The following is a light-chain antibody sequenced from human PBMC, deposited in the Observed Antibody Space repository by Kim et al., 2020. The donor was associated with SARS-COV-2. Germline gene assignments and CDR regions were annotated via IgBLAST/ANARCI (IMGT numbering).Light chain of an antibody. CDR3: QFYDSSYWV. CDR1: SGGMARMW. J-gene: IGLJ3*02. CDR2: EDN. V-gene: IGLV6-57*02. Sequence: GLTGTLSSTGTSGGMARMWVKWYQRRPGSGTTSVIYEDNQRPSGVPDRFSGSIDSSSNSASLAITGLKTEDEADYCCQFYDSSYWVFGGGTQLTVL.